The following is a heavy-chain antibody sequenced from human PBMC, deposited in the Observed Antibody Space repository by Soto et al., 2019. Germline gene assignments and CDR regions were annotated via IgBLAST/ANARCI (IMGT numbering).Heavy chain of an antibody. CDR1: GGSIVSSSDY. V-gene: IGHV4-39*07. CDR2: IYYSGST. D-gene: IGHD5-18*01. CDR3: ARGGSGYSYGLGY. Sequence: SETLSLKCTVSGGSIVSSSDYWGWIRQPPGKGLEWNGCIYYSGSTNYNPSLKSRVTISVDTSKNQFSLKLSSVTAADTAVYYCARGGSGYSYGLGYWGQATLVTVSS. J-gene: IGHJ4*02.